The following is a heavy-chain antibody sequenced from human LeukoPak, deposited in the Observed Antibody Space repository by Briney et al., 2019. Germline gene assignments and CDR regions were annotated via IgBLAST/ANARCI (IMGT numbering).Heavy chain of an antibody. D-gene: IGHD1-1*01. CDR2: ISSSSSTI. Sequence: QPGGSLRLSCAASGFTFSSYSMNWVRQAPGKGLEWVSYISSSSSTIYYADSVKGRFTISRDNAKNSLYLQMNSLRAEDTAVYYCARVSGGSYSDYWGQGTLVTVSS. J-gene: IGHJ4*02. CDR1: GFTFSSYS. CDR3: ARVSGGSYSDY. V-gene: IGHV3-48*01.